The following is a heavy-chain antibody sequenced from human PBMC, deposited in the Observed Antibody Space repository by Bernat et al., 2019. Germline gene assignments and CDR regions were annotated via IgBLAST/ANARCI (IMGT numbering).Heavy chain of an antibody. Sequence: EVQLVESGGGLVQPGGSLRLSCAASGFTFSSYAMSWVRQAPGKGLEWVSAISGSGGSTYYADSVKGRFTISRDNSKNTLYLQMNSLRAEDTAVYYCAKDRATVTKLIGYYFDYWGQGTLVTVSS. V-gene: IGHV3-23*04. CDR1: GFTFSSYA. J-gene: IGHJ4*02. CDR3: AKDRATVTKLIGYYFDY. CDR2: ISGSGGST. D-gene: IGHD4-11*01.